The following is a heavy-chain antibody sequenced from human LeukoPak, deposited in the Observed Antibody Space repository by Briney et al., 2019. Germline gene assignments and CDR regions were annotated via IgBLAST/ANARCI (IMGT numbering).Heavy chain of an antibody. D-gene: IGHD3-3*01. CDR1: GFTFSSYA. V-gene: IGHV3-23*01. CDR2: ISGSGGST. Sequence: GASLRLSCAASGFTFSSYAMSWVRQAPGKGLEWVSAISGSGGSTYYADSVKGRFTISRDNAKNSLYLQMNSLRAEDTAVYYCARDDRPESYYDFWSGYWANWFDPWGQGTLVTVSS. J-gene: IGHJ5*02. CDR3: ARDDRPESYYDFWSGYWANWFDP.